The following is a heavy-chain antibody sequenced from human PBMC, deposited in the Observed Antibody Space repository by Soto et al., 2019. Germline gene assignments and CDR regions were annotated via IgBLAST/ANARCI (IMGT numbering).Heavy chain of an antibody. J-gene: IGHJ4*02. CDR1: GFTVSSNC. CDR3: ARAYGDYVRFIKY. CDR2: IYSAGST. D-gene: IGHD4-17*01. V-gene: IGHV3-66*01. Sequence: GGSLRLSCAASGFTVSSNCMTWARQAPGKGLEWVSVIYSAGSTYYADSVKGRFTISRDNSKNTLYLQMNSLRAEDTAVYYCARAYGDYVRFIKYWGQGTLVTVSS.